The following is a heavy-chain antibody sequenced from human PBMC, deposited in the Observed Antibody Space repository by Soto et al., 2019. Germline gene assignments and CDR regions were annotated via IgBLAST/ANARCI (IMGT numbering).Heavy chain of an antibody. CDR1: GGTFSSYA. CDR3: ARENRSSWYVGWFDP. J-gene: IGHJ5*02. V-gene: IGHV1-69*13. CDR2: IIPIFGTA. D-gene: IGHD6-13*01. Sequence: SVKVSCKASGGTFSSYAISWVRQAPGQGLEWMGGIIPIFGTANYAQKFQGRVTITADESTSTAYMELSSLRSEATAVYYCARENRSSWYVGWFDPWGHVAPVPVSS.